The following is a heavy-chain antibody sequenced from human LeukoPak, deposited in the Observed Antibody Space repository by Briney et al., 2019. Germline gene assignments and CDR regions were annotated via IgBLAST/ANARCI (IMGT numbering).Heavy chain of an antibody. D-gene: IGHD3-10*01. J-gene: IGHJ4*02. CDR3: ARVEVRPMVRGVIDY. V-gene: IGHV4-59*01. CDR2: IYYSGST. CDR1: GGSLSSYY. Sequence: SETLSLTCTVSGGSLSSYYWSWIRQPPGTGLEWIGYIYYSGSTNYNPSLKSRVTISVDTSKNQFSLKLSSVTAADTAVYYCARVEVRPMVRGVIDYWGQGTLVTVSS.